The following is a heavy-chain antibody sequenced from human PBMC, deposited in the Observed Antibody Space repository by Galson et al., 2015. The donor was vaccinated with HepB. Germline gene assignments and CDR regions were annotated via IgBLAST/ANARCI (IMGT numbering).Heavy chain of an antibody. Sequence: QSGAEVKKPGESLRISCKGSGYSFTSYWISWVRQMPGKGLEWMGRIDPSDSYTNYSPSFQGHVTISADKSISTAYLQWSSLKASDTAMYYCASPYNWNEASSDYYGMDVWGQGTTVTVSS. D-gene: IGHD1-1*01. CDR1: GYSFTSYW. CDR3: ASPYNWNEASSDYYGMDV. J-gene: IGHJ6*02. CDR2: IDPSDSYT. V-gene: IGHV5-10-1*01.